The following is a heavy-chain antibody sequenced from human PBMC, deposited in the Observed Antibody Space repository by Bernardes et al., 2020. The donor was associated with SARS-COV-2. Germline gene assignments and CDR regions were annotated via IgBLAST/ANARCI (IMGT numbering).Heavy chain of an antibody. Sequence: SGPTLVKPTQTLTLTCTFSGFSLSTSGVGVGWIRQPPGKALEWLALIYWNDDKRYSPSLKSRLTITKDTSKNQVVLTMTNMDPVDTATYYCAHLAGYYDFWSGYQGYYMDVWGKGTTVTVSS. J-gene: IGHJ6*03. CDR3: AHLAGYYDFWSGYQGYYMDV. D-gene: IGHD3-3*01. CDR2: IYWNDDK. CDR1: GFSLSTSGVG. V-gene: IGHV2-5*01.